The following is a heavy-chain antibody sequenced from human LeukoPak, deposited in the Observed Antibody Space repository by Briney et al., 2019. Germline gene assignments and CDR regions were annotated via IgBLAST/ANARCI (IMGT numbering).Heavy chain of an antibody. CDR3: AREEYSSSWFYY. V-gene: IGHV1-2*02. J-gene: IGHJ4*02. Sequence: ASVKVSCKASGYTFTSYYMHWVRQAPGQGLEWMGWINPNSGGTNYAQKFQGRVTMTRDTSISTAYMELSRLRSEDTAVYYCAREEYSSSWFYYWGQGTLVTVSS. CDR2: INPNSGGT. CDR1: GYTFTSYY. D-gene: IGHD6-13*01.